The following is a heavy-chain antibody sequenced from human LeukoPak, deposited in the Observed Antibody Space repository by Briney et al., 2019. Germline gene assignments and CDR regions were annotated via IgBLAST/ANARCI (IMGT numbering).Heavy chain of an antibody. V-gene: IGHV3-23*01. CDR1: GFTLSNYG. D-gene: IGHD3-22*01. CDR2: ISDSGGRT. J-gene: IGHJ4*02. Sequence: PGGSLRLSCTVSGFTLSNYGMSWVRQAPGKGLEWVAGISDSGGRTKYADSVKGRFTISRDNPKNTLYLQMNSLRADDTAVYFCAKRGVAIRVILVGFHKEAYYFDSWGQGALVTVSS. CDR3: AKRGVAIRVILVGFHKEAYYFDS.